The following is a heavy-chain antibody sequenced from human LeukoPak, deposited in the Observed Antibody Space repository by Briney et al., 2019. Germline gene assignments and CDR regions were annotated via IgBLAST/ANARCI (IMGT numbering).Heavy chain of an antibody. V-gene: IGHV1-18*04. CDR3: ARDYSDYGTLDY. CDR2: ISAYNGNT. D-gene: IGHD4-11*01. Sequence: ASVKVSCKASGYTFTSYGISWVRQAPGQGLEWMGWISAYNGNTNYAQKLQGRVTMTTDTSTSTAYMELRSLRSDNTAVYYCARDYSDYGTLDYWGQGTLVTVSS. CDR1: GYTFTSYG. J-gene: IGHJ4*02.